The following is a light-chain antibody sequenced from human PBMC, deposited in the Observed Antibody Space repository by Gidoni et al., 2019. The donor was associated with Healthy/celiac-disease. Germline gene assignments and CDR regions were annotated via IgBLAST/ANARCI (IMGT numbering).Light chain of an antibody. V-gene: IGKV1-5*01. CDR2: DAS. Sequence: IQITQSPSTLSASVGDRVTITCRASQSISSWFAWYQQKPGKAPKLLIYDASSLESGVPSRFSGSGSGTEFTLTISSLQPDDFATYYCQQYNSYSPWMFXQXTKVEIK. J-gene: IGKJ1*01. CDR1: QSISSW. CDR3: QQYNSYSPWM.